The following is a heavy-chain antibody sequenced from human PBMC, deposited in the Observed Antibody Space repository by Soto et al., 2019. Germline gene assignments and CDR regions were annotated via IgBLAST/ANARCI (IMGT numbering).Heavy chain of an antibody. CDR2: INSDGSST. V-gene: IGHV3-74*01. J-gene: IGHJ5*02. D-gene: IGHD1-26*01. Sequence: EMQLVESGGGLVQPGGSLRLSCAASGFTISGHWMHWVRQVPGKGLVWVSRINSDGSSTSYADSVKGRFIISRDNAKNTLYLQMNSLRAEDTAVYYCARSYRGTYGCCDPWGQGTLVTVSS. CDR3: ARSYRGTYGCCDP. CDR1: GFTISGHW.